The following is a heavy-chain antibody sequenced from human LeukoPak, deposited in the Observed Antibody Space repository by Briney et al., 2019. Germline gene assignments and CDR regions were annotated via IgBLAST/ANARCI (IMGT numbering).Heavy chain of an antibody. J-gene: IGHJ5*02. D-gene: IGHD6-19*01. CDR1: GYTFTTYD. Sequence: ASVKVSCKASGYTFTTYDINWVRQASGQGLEWMGWMNPNSGDTGYAQKFQGRVTMTRNTSISTAYMELNSLRAEDTAVYYCARSKKQWLARLLWFDPWGQGTLVTVSS. CDR3: ARSKKQWLARLLWFDP. V-gene: IGHV1-8*01. CDR2: MNPNSGDT.